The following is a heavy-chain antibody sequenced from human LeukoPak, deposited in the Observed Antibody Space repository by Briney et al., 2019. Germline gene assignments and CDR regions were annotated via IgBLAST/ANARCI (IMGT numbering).Heavy chain of an antibody. D-gene: IGHD6-19*01. V-gene: IGHV4-59*01. CDR1: GGSISSWY. CDR3: ARLHYDGGWHWFDP. Sequence: PSETLSLTCTVSGGSISSWYWNWIRQPPGKGLEWIGYIYSSGTTNYNPSLKSRVNISVDASKNQFSLKLVSVTAADTAIYYCARLHYDGGWHWFDPWGQGTLVTVSS. CDR2: IYSSGTT. J-gene: IGHJ5*02.